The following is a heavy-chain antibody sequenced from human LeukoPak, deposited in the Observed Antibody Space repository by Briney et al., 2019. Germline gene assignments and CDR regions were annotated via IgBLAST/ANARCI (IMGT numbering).Heavy chain of an antibody. V-gene: IGHV4-34*01. Sequence: SETLSLTCAVYGESFTTFYWGWIRQTPGKGLEWIGEINHTGSTNYNPSLKSRVTISIDTSKNQFSPKLTSVTAADTAVYYCARGSSSWSLGFDWGQGTLVTVSS. CDR3: ARGSSSWSLGFD. J-gene: IGHJ4*02. CDR2: INHTGST. CDR1: GESFTTFY. D-gene: IGHD6-13*01.